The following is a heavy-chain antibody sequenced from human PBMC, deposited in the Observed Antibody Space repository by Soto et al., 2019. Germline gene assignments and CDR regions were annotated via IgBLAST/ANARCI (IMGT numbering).Heavy chain of an antibody. D-gene: IGHD1-26*01. Sequence: PGGSLRLSCVVSESIFRCCGMHWVRQAPGKGLEWVAIIRFDGSNEKYADTVKGRFTISRDNSKNTVYLQIDSLRVEDTAVYYCARDGVGATEFFGYFDHWGQGTLVTVAS. J-gene: IGHJ4*02. V-gene: IGHV3-30*02. CDR1: ESIFRCCG. CDR3: ARDGVGATEFFGYFDH. CDR2: IRFDGSNE.